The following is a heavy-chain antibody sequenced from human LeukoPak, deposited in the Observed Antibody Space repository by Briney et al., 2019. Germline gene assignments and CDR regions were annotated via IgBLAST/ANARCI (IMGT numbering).Heavy chain of an antibody. J-gene: IGHJ3*02. Sequence: ASVKVSCKASGYTFTSYGISWVRQAPGQGLEWMGWINPNSGGTNYAQKFQGRVTMTRDTSISTAYMELSRLTSDDTAVYYCVRDPPIGGADVFDIWGQGTMVTVSS. CDR1: GYTFTSYG. CDR2: INPNSGGT. D-gene: IGHD3-10*01. V-gene: IGHV1-2*02. CDR3: VRDPPIGGADVFDI.